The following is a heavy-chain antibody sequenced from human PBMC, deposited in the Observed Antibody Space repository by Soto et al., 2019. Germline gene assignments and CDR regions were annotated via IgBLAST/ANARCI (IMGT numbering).Heavy chain of an antibody. CDR2: IYYSGST. Sequence: SETLSLTGTVSGGSISSYYWSWIRQPPGKGLEWIGYIYYSGSTNYNPSLKSRVTISVDTSKNQFSLKLSSVTAADTAVYYCARIHYDFWSGYYHPYYYYGMDVWGQGTTVTVSS. CDR3: ARIHYDFWSGYYHPYYYYGMDV. CDR1: GGSISSYY. D-gene: IGHD3-3*01. V-gene: IGHV4-59*01. J-gene: IGHJ6*02.